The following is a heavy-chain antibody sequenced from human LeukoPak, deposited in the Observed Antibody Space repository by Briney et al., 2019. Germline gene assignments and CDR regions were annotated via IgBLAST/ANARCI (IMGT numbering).Heavy chain of an antibody. CDR3: ARGESDCSGARCYFNDAFDV. CDR2: LDPSDSYT. J-gene: IGHJ3*01. V-gene: IGHV5-10-1*01. D-gene: IGHD2-15*01. CDR1: GHSFTNYW. Sequence: GESLKISCKDSGHSFTNYWINWVGQMPGKGLEWMGRLDPSDSYTNYSPSFQGHVTISADGSISTAYLQWSSLKASDTAMYYCARGESDCSGARCYFNDAFDVWGHGTVVTVSS.